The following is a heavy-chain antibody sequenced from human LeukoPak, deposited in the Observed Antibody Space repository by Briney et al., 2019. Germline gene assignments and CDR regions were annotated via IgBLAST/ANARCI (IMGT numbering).Heavy chain of an antibody. CDR3: ARVPTGTAGGIDY. V-gene: IGHV4-34*01. CDR1: GGSFSGYY. J-gene: IGHJ4*02. D-gene: IGHD1-1*01. Sequence: PSETLSLTCAVYGGSFSGYYWSWIRQPPGKGLEWIGEINHSGSTNYNPSLKRRVTISVDTSKNQFSLKLSSVTAADTAVHYCARVPTGTAGGIDYWGQGTLVTVSS. CDR2: INHSGST.